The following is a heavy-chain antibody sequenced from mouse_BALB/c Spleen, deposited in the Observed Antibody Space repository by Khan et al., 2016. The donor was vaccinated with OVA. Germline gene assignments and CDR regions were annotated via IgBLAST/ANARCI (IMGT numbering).Heavy chain of an antibody. CDR3: ARGGDGWFAY. V-gene: IGHV1-85*01. J-gene: IGHJ3*01. Sequence: QVQLQQSGAELVKPGASVKLSCKASGYTFTGYDINWVRQRPEQGLEWIGWIFPGDGSTKYNEKFKGKATLTTDKSSRTAYMQLNRLTSEATAVSSGARGGDGWFAYWGQGTLVTVSA. D-gene: IGHD3-3*01. CDR1: GYTFTGYD. CDR2: IFPGDGST.